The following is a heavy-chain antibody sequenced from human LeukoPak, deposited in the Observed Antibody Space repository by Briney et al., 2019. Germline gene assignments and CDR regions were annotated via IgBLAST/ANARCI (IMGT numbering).Heavy chain of an antibody. CDR3: AREGVGATVYFDY. Sequence: PGGSLRLSCAASGFTVSSNYMSWVRQAPGKGLEWVSVIYSGGSTYYADSVKGRFTISRDNSKNTLYLQMNSLRAEGTAVYYCAREGVGATVYFDYWGQGTLVTVSS. V-gene: IGHV3-53*01. J-gene: IGHJ4*02. CDR1: GFTVSSNY. CDR2: IYSGGST. D-gene: IGHD1-26*01.